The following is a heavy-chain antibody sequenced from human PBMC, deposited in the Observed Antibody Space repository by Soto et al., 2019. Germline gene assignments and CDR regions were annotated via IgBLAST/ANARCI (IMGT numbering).Heavy chain of an antibody. Sequence: EVQLLESGGGLVQPGGSLRLSCAASGFTFSSYAMRWVRQAPVKGLEWLSAISGSGGSTYYADSVKGRFTISRDNSKNTLYLQMNSLRAKDTAVYYCARRGSGSYYDYWGQGTLVTVSS. CDR1: GFTFSSYA. CDR3: ARRGSGSYYDY. V-gene: IGHV3-23*01. CDR2: ISGSGGST. J-gene: IGHJ4*02. D-gene: IGHD1-26*01.